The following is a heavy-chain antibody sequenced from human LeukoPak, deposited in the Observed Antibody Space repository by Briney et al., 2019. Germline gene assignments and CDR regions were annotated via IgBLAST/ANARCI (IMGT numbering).Heavy chain of an antibody. CDR1: GFTFSSYG. J-gene: IGHJ4*02. Sequence: GGSLRLSCAASGFTFSSYGMHWVRQAPGKGLEWVAVIWYDGSNKYYADSVKGRFTISRDNSKNTLYLQMNSLRAEDTAAYYCARDMDYYDSSGYADYWGQGTLVTVSS. CDR3: ARDMDYYDSSGYADY. D-gene: IGHD3-22*01. CDR2: IWYDGSNK. V-gene: IGHV3-33*01.